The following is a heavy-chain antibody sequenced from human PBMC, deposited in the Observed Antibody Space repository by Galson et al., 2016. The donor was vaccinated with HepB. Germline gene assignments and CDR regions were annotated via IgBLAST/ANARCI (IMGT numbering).Heavy chain of an antibody. Sequence: SLRLSCAASGFTISGSAMHWVRQASGKGLERIGHVRRKVNNYATAYSTSVRGRFTISRDDSEDTAYLEMNSLQIEDTAVYYCTRQRYYDSRGPLGYYFGLDVWGQGTTVTVSS. CDR1: GFTISGSA. V-gene: IGHV3-73*01. CDR3: TRQRYYDSRGPLGYYFGLDV. J-gene: IGHJ6*02. CDR2: VRRKVNNYAT. D-gene: IGHD3-22*01.